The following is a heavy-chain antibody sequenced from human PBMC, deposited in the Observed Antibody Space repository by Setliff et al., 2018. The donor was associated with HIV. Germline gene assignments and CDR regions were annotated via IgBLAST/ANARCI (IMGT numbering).Heavy chain of an antibody. J-gene: IGHJ6*03. CDR2: INHNKSS. CDR3: AGEAWTSYRSSSGYYYYYMDV. D-gene: IGHD6-6*01. V-gene: IGHV4-34*01. Sequence: SETLSLTCAVYDESLSDYYWSWIRQPPGKGLEWIGEINHNKSSDYNPSLKSRVTMSVDTSKNQFSLKLTSVTAADTAVYYCAGEAWTSYRSSSGYYYYYMDVWGKGTTVTVSS. CDR1: DESLSDYY.